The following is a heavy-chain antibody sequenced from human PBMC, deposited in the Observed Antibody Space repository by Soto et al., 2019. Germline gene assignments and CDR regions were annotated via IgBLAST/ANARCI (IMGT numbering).Heavy chain of an antibody. CDR1: GFTFSSYS. CDR3: ARGVAQEYYYYGMDV. Sequence: GGSLRLSCAASGFTFSSYSMNWVRQAPGKGLEWVSYISSSSSTIYYADSVKGRFTISRDDAKNSLYLQMNSLRDEDTAVYYCARGVAQEYYYYGMDVWGQGTTVTV. CDR2: ISSSSSTI. V-gene: IGHV3-48*02. J-gene: IGHJ6*02.